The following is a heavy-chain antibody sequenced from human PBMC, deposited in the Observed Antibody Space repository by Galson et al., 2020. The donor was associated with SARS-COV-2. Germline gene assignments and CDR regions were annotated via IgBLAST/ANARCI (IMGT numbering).Heavy chain of an antibody. CDR2: IRYDGSKT. Sequence: QLGESLKISCAASGFTFRNYGMHWVRQAPGKGLEWVAFIRYDGSKTFHADSVKGRFTISRDNSQNTLYLKMSSLRPEEMALYYCAKDNYYGSGSYYSHFDHWGQGTLVTVSS. CDR3: AKDNYYGSGSYYSHFDH. J-gene: IGHJ4*02. D-gene: IGHD3-10*01. CDR1: GFTFRNYG. V-gene: IGHV3-30*02.